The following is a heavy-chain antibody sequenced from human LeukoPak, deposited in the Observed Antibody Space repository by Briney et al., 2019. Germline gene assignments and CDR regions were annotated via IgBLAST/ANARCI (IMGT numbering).Heavy chain of an antibody. V-gene: IGHV4-34*01. Sequence: PSETLSLTCAVYGGSFSGYYWSWIRQPPGKGLEWIGEINHSGSTNYNPSLKSRVTISVDTSKNQFSLKLSSVTAADTAVYYCARGSRDYDILTGSESYNWFDPWGQGTLVAVSS. D-gene: IGHD3-9*01. CDR2: INHSGST. CDR3: ARGSRDYDILTGSESYNWFDP. J-gene: IGHJ5*02. CDR1: GGSFSGYY.